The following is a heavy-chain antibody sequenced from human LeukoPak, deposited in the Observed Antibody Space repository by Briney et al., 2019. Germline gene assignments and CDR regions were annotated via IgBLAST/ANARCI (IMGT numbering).Heavy chain of an antibody. CDR1: GFTFSSYS. J-gene: IGHJ4*02. CDR2: ISSSSSNI. CDR3: VSLYSSSWYNYFDY. Sequence: GGSLRLSCAASGFTFSSYSMYWVRQAPGKGLEWVSYISSSSSNIYYADSVKGRFTISRDNSKNTLYLQMNSLRAEDTAVFYCVSLYSSSWYNYFDYWGQGTLVTVSS. D-gene: IGHD6-13*01. V-gene: IGHV3-48*01.